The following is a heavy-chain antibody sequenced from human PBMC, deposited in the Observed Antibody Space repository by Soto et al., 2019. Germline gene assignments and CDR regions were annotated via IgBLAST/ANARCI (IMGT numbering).Heavy chain of an antibody. V-gene: IGHV3-72*01. Sequence: PGGSLRLSCAASGFSFSDHYMDWVRQASGKGLEWVGRIRNKANSYTAEYAASVKGRFTVSRDDSKNSLYLEMNSLKIEDTALYYCVRAGTGFQLDYWGQGTLVTVSS. CDR2: IRNKANSYTA. D-gene: IGHD3-9*01. CDR3: VRAGTGFQLDY. J-gene: IGHJ4*02. CDR1: GFSFSDHY.